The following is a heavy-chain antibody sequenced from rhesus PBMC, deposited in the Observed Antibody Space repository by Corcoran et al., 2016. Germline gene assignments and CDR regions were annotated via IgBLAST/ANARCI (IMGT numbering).Heavy chain of an antibody. CDR2: IYGSGGST. CDR3: ARDTVGTVTYYFDY. Sequence: QVQLQESGPGLVKPSETLSLTCAVSGGSISDSYYWSWIRQPPGEGLEWIGDIYGSGGSTYYNPSLKSRVTISTDTSKNQFSLKLSSVTAADTAVYYCARDTVGTVTYYFDYWGQGVLVTVSS. V-gene: IGHV4-106*01. J-gene: IGHJ4*01. CDR1: GGSISDSYY. D-gene: IGHD5-24*01.